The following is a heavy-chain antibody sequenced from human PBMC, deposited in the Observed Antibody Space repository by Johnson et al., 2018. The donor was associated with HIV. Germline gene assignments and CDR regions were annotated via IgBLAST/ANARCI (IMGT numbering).Heavy chain of an antibody. V-gene: IGHV3-20*04. Sequence: VQLVESRGGVVRPGGSLRLSCAASGFTFDDYDMSWVRQAPGKGLEWVSRINSDGSSTSYADSVKGRFTISRDNSKNTLYLQMNSLRAEDTAGYYCAKERSMDNAFDVWGQGTMVTVSS. D-gene: IGHD2-2*03. J-gene: IGHJ3*01. CDR1: GFTFDDYD. CDR3: AKERSMDNAFDV. CDR2: INSDGSST.